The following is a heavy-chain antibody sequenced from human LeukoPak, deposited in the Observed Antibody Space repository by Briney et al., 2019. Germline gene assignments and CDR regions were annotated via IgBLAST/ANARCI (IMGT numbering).Heavy chain of an antibody. CDR1: GFTFSSYS. CDR3: ARAGYYYDSSGYYVFDY. V-gene: IGHV3-21*01. D-gene: IGHD3-22*01. Sequence: GGPLRLSCAASGFTFSSYSMNWVRQAPGKGLEWISSISSSSSYIYYADSVKGRFTISRDNAKNSLYLQMNSLRAEDTAVYYCARAGYYYDSSGYYVFDYWGQGTLATVSS. J-gene: IGHJ4*02. CDR2: ISSSSSYI.